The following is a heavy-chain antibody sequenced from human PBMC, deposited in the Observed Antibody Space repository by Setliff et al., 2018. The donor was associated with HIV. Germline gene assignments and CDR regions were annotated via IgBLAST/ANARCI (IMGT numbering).Heavy chain of an antibody. D-gene: IGHD3-10*01. CDR3: TYAMDV. CDR2: INTNTGNP. CDR1: GYTFTSYA. V-gene: IGHV7-4-1*01. Sequence: GASVKVSCKASGYTFTSYAMNWVRQAPGQGLEWMGWINTNTGNPTYAQGFTGRFVFSLDTSVTAADTAVYYCARVETTVRGATYAMDVWGQGTTVTVSS. J-gene: IGHJ6*02.